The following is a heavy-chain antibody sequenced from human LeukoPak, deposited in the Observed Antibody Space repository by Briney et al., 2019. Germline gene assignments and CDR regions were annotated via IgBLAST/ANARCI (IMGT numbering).Heavy chain of an antibody. J-gene: IGHJ4*02. CDR2: IYSGGST. V-gene: IGHV3-66*02. CDR3: ARGQTHDYYATYYFDY. CDR1: GFTVSSNY. D-gene: IGHD3-10*01. Sequence: GGSLRLSCAASGFTVSSNYMSWVRQAPGKGLEWVSVIYSGGSTYYADSVKGRFTISRDNSKNTLYLQMNSLRAEDTAVYYCARGQTHDYYATYYFDYWGQGTLVTVSS.